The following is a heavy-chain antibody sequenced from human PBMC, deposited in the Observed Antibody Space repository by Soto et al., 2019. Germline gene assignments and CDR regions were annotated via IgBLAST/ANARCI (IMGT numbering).Heavy chain of an antibody. CDR3: ARGGGSPFHDHEFDY. J-gene: IGHJ4*02. D-gene: IGHD6-19*01. Sequence: QVQLQESGPGLVKPSGTLSLTCSVSGVSTSNHYWTWIRKPPGQGPEWIGCIYYRGTTNYNASFNSRVTISLDTSKNQFSLRLTSVTTADTAVYYCARGGGSPFHDHEFDYWGQGILVTVSS. V-gene: IGHV4-59*11. CDR2: IYYRGTT. CDR1: GVSTSNHY.